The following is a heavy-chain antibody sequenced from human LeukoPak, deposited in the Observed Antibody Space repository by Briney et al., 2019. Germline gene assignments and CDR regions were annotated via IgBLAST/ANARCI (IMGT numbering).Heavy chain of an antibody. CDR2: TRNKANSYTT. V-gene: IGHV3-72*01. Sequence: GGSLRLSCAASGFTFSDHYMDWVRQAPGKGLEWVGRTRNKANSYTTEYAASVKGRFTISRDDSKNSPYLQMNSLKTEDTAVYYCAVGSWPYYSDSSGYYRDAFDIWGQGTMVTVSS. D-gene: IGHD3-22*01. CDR3: AVGSWPYYSDSSGYYRDAFDI. J-gene: IGHJ3*02. CDR1: GFTFSDHY.